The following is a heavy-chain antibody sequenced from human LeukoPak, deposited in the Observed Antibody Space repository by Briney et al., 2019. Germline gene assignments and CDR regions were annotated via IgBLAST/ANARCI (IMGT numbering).Heavy chain of an antibody. V-gene: IGHV1-46*01. Sequence: GASVKVSCKASGYTFTTYYIHWVRQAPGQGLEWMGIINPSGGNTNYAQKFQGRVTMTRDMSTSTAYMELSSVRSEDTAVYYCARFLKNPVNRRGPANYYMDVWGKGTTVTISS. CDR2: INPSGGNT. CDR3: ARFLKNPVNRRGPANYYMDV. D-gene: IGHD2/OR15-2a*01. CDR1: GYTFTTYY. J-gene: IGHJ6*03.